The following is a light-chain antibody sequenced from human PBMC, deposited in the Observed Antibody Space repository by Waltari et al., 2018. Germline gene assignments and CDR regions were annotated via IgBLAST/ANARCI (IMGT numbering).Light chain of an antibody. J-gene: IGKJ2*01. CDR2: KAS. Sequence: DIQMTQSPSTLSASLGDRVTITCRASQSISRWLAWDQQKPGKAPKLLIYKASNLESGVPSRFSGSGSGTEFTLTISSLQPDDFATYYCQQFNSYSYPFGQGTKLEIK. CDR1: QSISRW. V-gene: IGKV1-5*03. CDR3: QQFNSYSYP.